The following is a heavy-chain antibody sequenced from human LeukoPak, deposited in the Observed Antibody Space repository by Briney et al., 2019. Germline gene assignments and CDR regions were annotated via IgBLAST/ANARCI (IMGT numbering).Heavy chain of an antibody. J-gene: IGHJ4*02. CDR2: IYYSGST. D-gene: IGHD2-2*01. Sequence: PSETLSLTCTVSGGSISSYYWSWIRQPPGKGLEWIGYIYYSGSTNYNPSLKSRVTISVDTSKNQFSLKLSSVTAADTAVYYCARFCVGTSCYPYYFDYWGQGTLVTVSS. V-gene: IGHV4-59*01. CDR1: GGSISSYY. CDR3: ARFCVGTSCYPYYFDY.